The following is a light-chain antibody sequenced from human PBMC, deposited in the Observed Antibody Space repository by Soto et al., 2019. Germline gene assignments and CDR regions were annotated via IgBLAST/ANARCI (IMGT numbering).Light chain of an antibody. Sequence: DLQMTQSPSTLSASVGDRVTITCRASQSISSWLTWYQQKPGKAPKLLIYKASSLESGVPSRFSGSGSGIEFTLTISSLQPDDFATYYCQQYNSYSWTFGQGTKVEIK. V-gene: IGKV1-5*03. CDR2: KAS. CDR1: QSISSW. J-gene: IGKJ1*01. CDR3: QQYNSYSWT.